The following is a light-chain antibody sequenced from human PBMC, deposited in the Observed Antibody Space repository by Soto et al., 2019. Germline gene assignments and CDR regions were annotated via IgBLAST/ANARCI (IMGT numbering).Light chain of an antibody. Sequence: QSVLTQPASVSGSPGQSITISCTGTSRDVGGYNYVSWYQQHPGKAPKLMIYDVSNRPSGVSNRFSGSKSGNTASLTISGLQAEDEADYYCSSYTSSSTPYVFRTGTKVTVL. V-gene: IGLV2-14*01. CDR2: DVS. CDR3: SSYTSSSTPYV. J-gene: IGLJ1*01. CDR1: SRDVGGYNY.